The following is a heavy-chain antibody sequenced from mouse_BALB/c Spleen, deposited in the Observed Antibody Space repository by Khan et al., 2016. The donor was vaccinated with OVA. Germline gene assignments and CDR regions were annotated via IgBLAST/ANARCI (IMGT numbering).Heavy chain of an antibody. V-gene: IGHV9-2-1*01. J-gene: IGHJ3*01. CDR1: GYTFTDYS. Sequence: QIQLVQSGPELKKPGETVKISCKASGYTFTDYSMHWVKQAPGKGLKWMGWINTETGEPTYADDFKGRFAFSLETSASTAYLQINNLKNEDTATYFCARNFLYYYGSSPFADWGQGTLVTVSA. CDR2: INTETGEP. CDR3: ARNFLYYYGSSPFAD. D-gene: IGHD1-1*01.